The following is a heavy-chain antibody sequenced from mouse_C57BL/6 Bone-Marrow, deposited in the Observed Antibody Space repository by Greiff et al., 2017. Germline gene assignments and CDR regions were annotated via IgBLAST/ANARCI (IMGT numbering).Heavy chain of an antibody. V-gene: IGHV14-2*01. CDR1: GFNIKDYY. CDR2: IDPEDGET. Sequence: EVQLQQSGAELVKPGASVKLSCTASGFNIKDYYMNWVKQRTEQGLEWIGRIDPEDGETKYAPKFPGKATITAATSSNTAYLQLSSLTSEDTAVYYCARLYGNFAYGGQGTLFTVSA. D-gene: IGHD2-1*01. J-gene: IGHJ3*01. CDR3: ARLYGNFAY.